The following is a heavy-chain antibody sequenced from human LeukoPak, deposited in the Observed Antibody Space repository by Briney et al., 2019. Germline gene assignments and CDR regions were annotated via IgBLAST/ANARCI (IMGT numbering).Heavy chain of an antibody. J-gene: IGHJ3*02. D-gene: IGHD2-15*01. Sequence: PSETLSLTCTVSGYSISSGYYWGWIRQPPGKGLEWIGSIYHSGSTYYNPSLKSRVTISVDTSKNQFSLKLSSVTAADTAVYYCARLGYCSGGSCYLDAFDIWGQGTMVTVSS. V-gene: IGHV4-38-2*02. CDR2: IYHSGST. CDR3: ARLGYCSGGSCYLDAFDI. CDR1: GYSISSGYY.